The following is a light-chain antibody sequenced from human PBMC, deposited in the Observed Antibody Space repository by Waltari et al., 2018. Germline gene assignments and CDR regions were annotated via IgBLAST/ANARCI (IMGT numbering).Light chain of an antibody. Sequence: DIQMTQSPSSLSASVGDRVTVTCRASRDINRELSWYQQKPGKAPTLLIYAASSLQTRVSSRFSGSGSGTDFTLTISSLQPEDVATYYCQQDYTTPYTFGQGTKVEIK. J-gene: IGKJ2*01. CDR2: AAS. CDR3: QQDYTTPYT. CDR1: RDINRE. V-gene: IGKV1-27*01.